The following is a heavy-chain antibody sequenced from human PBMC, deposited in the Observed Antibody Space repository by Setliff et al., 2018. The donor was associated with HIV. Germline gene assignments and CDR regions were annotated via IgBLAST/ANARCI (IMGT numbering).Heavy chain of an antibody. D-gene: IGHD3-16*01. J-gene: IGHJ5*02. Sequence: SETLSLTCTVSGGSISSYYWRWIRQPPGKGLEWIGYIYTSGSTNYNPALKSRVTISVDTSNNQFSLKLSTVTAADTAVYYCARGATGLSYYDIRFDPWGQGTLVTVSS. CDR1: GGSISSYY. CDR3: ARGATGLSYYDIRFDP. CDR2: IYTSGST. V-gene: IGHV4-4*08.